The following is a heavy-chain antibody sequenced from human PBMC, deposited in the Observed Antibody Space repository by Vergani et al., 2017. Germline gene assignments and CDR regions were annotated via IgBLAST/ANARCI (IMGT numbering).Heavy chain of an antibody. D-gene: IGHD5-12*01. CDR2: ISGSGGST. CDR1: GFTFNHYA. CDR3: AKAMHRNGGYDYVYYYHARNV. Sequence: EVQLLESGGDLVQPGGSLRLSCAVSGFTFNHYAMNWVRQPPGKGLEWVSGISGSGGSTYYAGSVKGRFTISRDSSKNTLYLQMSSLSAGDTAVYYCAKAMHRNGGYDYVYYYHARNVGGQGTTVTVSS. V-gene: IGHV3-23*01. J-gene: IGHJ6*02.